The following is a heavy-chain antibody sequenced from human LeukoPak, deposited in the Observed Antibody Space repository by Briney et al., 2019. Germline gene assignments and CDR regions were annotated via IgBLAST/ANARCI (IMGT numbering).Heavy chain of an antibody. CDR3: ARTFGESAYYLDY. CDR1: GGSISSGGYF. V-gene: IGHV4-31*03. Sequence: SETLSLTCTVSGGSISSGGYFWSWIRQHPGKGLEWIGYIYYSGNTYYSPSLKSRVTISIDTSKNQFSLKLSSVTAADTAVYYCARTFGESAYYLDYWGQGTLVSVSS. D-gene: IGHD3-16*01. J-gene: IGHJ4*02. CDR2: IYYSGNT.